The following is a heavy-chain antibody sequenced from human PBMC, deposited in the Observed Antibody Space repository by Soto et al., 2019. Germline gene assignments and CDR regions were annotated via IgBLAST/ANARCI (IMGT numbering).Heavy chain of an antibody. D-gene: IGHD5-18*01. J-gene: IGHJ4*02. Sequence: SETLSLTCTVSGGSISSSSYYWGWIRRPPGKGLEWIGSIYYSGSTYYNPSLKSRVTISVDTSKNQFSLKLSSVTAADTAVYYCARSPPGTAMVIVAYWGQGTLVTVSS. CDR2: IYYSGST. CDR1: GGSISSSSYY. CDR3: ARSPPGTAMVIVAY. V-gene: IGHV4-39*01.